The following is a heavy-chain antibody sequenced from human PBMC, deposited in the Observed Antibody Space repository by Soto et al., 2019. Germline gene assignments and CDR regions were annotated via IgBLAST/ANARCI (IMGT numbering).Heavy chain of an antibody. D-gene: IGHD3-3*01. J-gene: IGHJ4*02. CDR3: TTGGYDFWSGYYLGYFDY. CDR2: IKSKTDGGTT. Sequence: GGSLRLSCAASGFTFSNVWMNWVRQAPGKGLEWVGRIKSKTDGGTTDYAAPVKGRFTISRDDSKNTLYLQMNSLKTEGTAVYYCTTGGYDFWSGYYLGYFDYWGQGTLVTVSS. V-gene: IGHV3-15*07. CDR1: GFTFSNVW.